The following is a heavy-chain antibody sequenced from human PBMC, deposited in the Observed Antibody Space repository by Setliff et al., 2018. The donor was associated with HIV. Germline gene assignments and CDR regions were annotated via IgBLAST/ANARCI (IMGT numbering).Heavy chain of an antibody. V-gene: IGHV1-8*01. CDR3: ARGKGVGGVIITGGLDV. Sequence: RASVKVSCKASGHTFTNVDIHWLRRATGQGLEWMGWMNPNTGVSGYALKFHDRVTMTRDTSITTLYMELSSLTSEDTAVYYCARGKGVGGVIITGGLDVWGQGTTVTVSS. D-gene: IGHD3-10*01. CDR2: MNPNTGVS. J-gene: IGHJ6*02. CDR1: GHTFTNVD.